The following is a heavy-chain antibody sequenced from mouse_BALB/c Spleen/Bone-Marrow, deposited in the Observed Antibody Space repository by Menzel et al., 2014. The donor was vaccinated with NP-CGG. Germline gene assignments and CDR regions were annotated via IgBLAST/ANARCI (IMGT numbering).Heavy chain of an antibody. V-gene: IGHV1S126*01. D-gene: IGHD2-4*01. J-gene: IGHJ4*01. CDR1: GYSFTSYW. CDR3: ARSRLRRTFYAMDY. Sequence: VKLVESGPQLVRPGASVKISCKASGYSFTSYWMHWVKQRPGQGLEWIGMIDPSDSETRLNQKFKDKATLTVDKSSSTAYMQLSSPTSEDSAVYYCARSRLRRTFYAMDYWGQGTSVTVSS. CDR2: IDPSDSET.